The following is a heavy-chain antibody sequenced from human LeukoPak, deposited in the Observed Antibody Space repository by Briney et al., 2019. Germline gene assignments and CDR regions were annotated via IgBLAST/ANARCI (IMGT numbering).Heavy chain of an antibody. V-gene: IGHV3-9*01. CDR2: ISWNSGSI. D-gene: IGHD3-10*01. J-gene: IGHJ4*02. Sequence: GGSLRLSCAASGFTFDDYAMHWVRQAPGKGLEWVSGISWNSGSIGYADSVKGRFTISRDNAKNSLYLQMNSLRAEDTALYYCAKSRGSYWYYFDYWGQGTLVTVSS. CDR3: AKSRGSYWYYFDY. CDR1: GFTFDDYA.